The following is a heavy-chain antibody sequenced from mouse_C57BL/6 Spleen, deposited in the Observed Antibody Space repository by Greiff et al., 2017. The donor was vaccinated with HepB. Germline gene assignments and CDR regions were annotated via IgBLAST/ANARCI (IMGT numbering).Heavy chain of an antibody. V-gene: IGHV1-39*01. CDR3: ATVTLYDYNQAWFAY. CDR2: INPNYGTT. D-gene: IGHD2-4*01. Sequence: EVQLQESGPELVKPGASVKISCKASGYSFTDYNMNWVKQSNGKSLEWIGVINPNYGTTSYNQKFKGKATLTVDQSSSTAYMQLNSLTSEDSAVYYCATVTLYDYNQAWFAYWGQGTLVTVSA. CDR1: GYSFTDYN. J-gene: IGHJ3*01.